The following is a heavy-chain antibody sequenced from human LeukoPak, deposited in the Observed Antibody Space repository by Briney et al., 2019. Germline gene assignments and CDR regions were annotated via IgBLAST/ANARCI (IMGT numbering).Heavy chain of an antibody. D-gene: IGHD3-3*01. V-gene: IGHV1-69*04. Sequence: SVKVSCKASGGTFSSYAISWVRQAPGQGLEWMGRIIPILGIANYAQKFQGRVTITADKSTSTAYMELSSLRSEDTAVYYCASGGASADVTIFGVVKPHHAFDIWGQGTMVTVSS. CDR1: GGTFSSYA. CDR2: IIPILGIA. J-gene: IGHJ3*02. CDR3: ASGGASADVTIFGVVKPHHAFDI.